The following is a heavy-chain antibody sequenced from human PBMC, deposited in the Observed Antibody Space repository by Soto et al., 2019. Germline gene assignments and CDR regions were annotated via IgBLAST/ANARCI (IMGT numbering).Heavy chain of an antibody. CDR3: ARELGYCWGGSSYSFSFFDY. J-gene: IGHJ4*02. D-gene: IGHD2-15*01. Sequence: SVKVSCKASGGTFSSYAISWVRQAPGQGLEWMGGIIPIFGTANYAQKFQGRVTITADESTSTAYMELSSLRSEDTAVYYCARELGYCWGGSSYSFSFFDYWGQGTLVTVS. CDR2: IIPIFGTA. V-gene: IGHV1-69*13. CDR1: GGTFSSYA.